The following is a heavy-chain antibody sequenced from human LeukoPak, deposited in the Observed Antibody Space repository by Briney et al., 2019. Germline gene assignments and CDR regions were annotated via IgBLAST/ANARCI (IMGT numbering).Heavy chain of an antibody. V-gene: IGHV4-39*07. J-gene: IGHJ4*02. CDR1: GGSISTITYY. D-gene: IGHD6-13*01. Sequence: SETLSLTCTVSGGSISTITYYWGWIRQPPGKGLEWVGHMYYRGNTFYNPSLKSRVTISVDTSKNQFSLKLRSVTAADTAVYYCARNLIPEQLVLNFWGQGTLVTVSS. CDR3: ARNLIPEQLVLNF. CDR2: MYYRGNT.